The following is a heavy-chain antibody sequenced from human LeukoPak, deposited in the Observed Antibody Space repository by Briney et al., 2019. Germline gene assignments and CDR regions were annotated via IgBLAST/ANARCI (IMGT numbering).Heavy chain of an antibody. V-gene: IGHV3-33*01. D-gene: IGHD1-1*01. CDR3: ARGYVHELGYCDY. J-gene: IGHJ4*02. Sequence: PGRSLRLSCAASGFTLSSYGMNWVRQAPGKGLEWVAVIWYDGSSKYYADSVKGRFTISRDNSKNTLYLQMNSLRAEDTAVYYCARGYVHELGYCDYRGQGNLVTVSS. CDR1: GFTLSSYG. CDR2: IWYDGSSK.